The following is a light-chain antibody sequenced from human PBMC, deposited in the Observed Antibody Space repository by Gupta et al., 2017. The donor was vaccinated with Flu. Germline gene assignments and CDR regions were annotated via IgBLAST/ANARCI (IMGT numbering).Light chain of an antibody. Sequence: NFMLTQPHSVSESPGKTVTISCTRSSGSIATNDVQGYQQRPGSSPTTVIYEDDQRLSGVPDRFSGSIDSSSNSASLTISGLKTEDEADDYCQSYDSINRFVIFGGGTKLTVL. CDR2: EDD. CDR3: QSYDSINRFVI. CDR1: SGSIATND. J-gene: IGLJ2*01. V-gene: IGLV6-57*01.